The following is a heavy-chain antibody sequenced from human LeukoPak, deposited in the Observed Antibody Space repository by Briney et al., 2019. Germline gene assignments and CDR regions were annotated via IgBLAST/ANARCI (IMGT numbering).Heavy chain of an antibody. J-gene: IGHJ5*02. CDR1: GYTFTSYG. Sequence: ASVKVSCKASGYTFTSYGISWVRQAPGQGLEWMGWISAYNGNTNYAQKLQGRVTMTTDTSTSTAYMELRSLRSDDTAVYYCARDQRGYSYGPNWFDPWGQGTLVTVSS. CDR2: ISAYNGNT. D-gene: IGHD5-18*01. V-gene: IGHV1-18*01. CDR3: ARDQRGYSYGPNWFDP.